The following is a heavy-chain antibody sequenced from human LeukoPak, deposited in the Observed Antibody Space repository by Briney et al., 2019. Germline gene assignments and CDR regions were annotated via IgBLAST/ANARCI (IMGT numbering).Heavy chain of an antibody. D-gene: IGHD4-17*01. V-gene: IGHV4-38-2*01. CDR2: ISHSGNT. Sequence: SETLSLTCAVSGYSISGDYYCGWIRQPPGKGLEWIGSISHSGNTYYNPSLKSRVSMSVDTSRNQFSLNLSSVTAADTAVYYCASFYGDYIDYWGQGTLVTVSS. J-gene: IGHJ4*02. CDR1: GYSISGDYY. CDR3: ASFYGDYIDY.